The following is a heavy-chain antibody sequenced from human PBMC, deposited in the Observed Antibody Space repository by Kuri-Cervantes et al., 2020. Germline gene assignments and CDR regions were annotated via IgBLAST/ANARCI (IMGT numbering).Heavy chain of an antibody. D-gene: IGHD3-10*01. J-gene: IGHJ6*03. CDR3: ARRNTVVRGVITYMDV. CDR1: GYSFSNYW. Sequence: GGSLRLSCQGSGYSFSNYWIAWVRQMPGKGLEWMGIVYCGDSDARYSPSFQGQVTISADKSSSTAYLQWRSLKASDTAMYYCARRNTVVRGVITYMDVWGKGTTVTVSS. CDR2: VYCGDSDA. V-gene: IGHV5-51*01.